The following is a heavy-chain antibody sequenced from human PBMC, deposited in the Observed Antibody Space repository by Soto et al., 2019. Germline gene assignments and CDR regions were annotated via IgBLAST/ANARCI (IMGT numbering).Heavy chain of an antibody. Sequence: LSLTCTVSGGSIRSYYWSWIRQPAGKGLEWIGRIYTSGSPNYNPSLKSRVTMSVDTSKNQFSLKLCSVTAADTAVYYCAGIIVVVPAASRNWFDPWGQGTLVTVSS. CDR3: AGIIVVVPAASRNWFDP. CDR1: GGSIRSYY. D-gene: IGHD2-2*01. J-gene: IGHJ5*02. V-gene: IGHV4-4*07. CDR2: IYTSGSP.